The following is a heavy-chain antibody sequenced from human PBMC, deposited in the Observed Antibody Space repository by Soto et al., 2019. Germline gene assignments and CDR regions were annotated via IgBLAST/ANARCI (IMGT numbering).Heavy chain of an antibody. J-gene: IGHJ4*02. CDR3: AKGHLWLED. CDR2: IYYSGST. D-gene: IGHD3-3*01. Sequence: PSETLSLTCAVSGVSTSGFYWSWIRKPPGKGLEYIGYIYYSGSTYYNPSLKSRVTVSLDSSKNQFSLKLTSVTTADTAIYYCAKGHLWLEDWGQGTLVTVSS. CDR1: GVSTSGFY. V-gene: IGHV4-59*01.